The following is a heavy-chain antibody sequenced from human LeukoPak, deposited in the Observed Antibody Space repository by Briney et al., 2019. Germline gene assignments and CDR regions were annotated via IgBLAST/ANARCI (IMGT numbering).Heavy chain of an antibody. J-gene: IGHJ5*02. V-gene: IGHV4-61*02. CDR1: GGSISSGCNY. CDR2: SYTSEST. D-gene: IGHD2-2*01. Sequence: PSETLSLTCSVYGGSISSGCNYWCWIRQPHRKGLEWIGRSYTSESTNYNPTLNSRVTISVDVSKNKYHLKLSSVTAADTAVYYCARARHIVVVPAAMWFDPWGQGTLVTVSS. CDR3: ARARHIVVVPAAMWFDP.